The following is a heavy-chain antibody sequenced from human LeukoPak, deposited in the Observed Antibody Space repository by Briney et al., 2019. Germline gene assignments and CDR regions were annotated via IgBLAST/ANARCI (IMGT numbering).Heavy chain of an antibody. CDR3: ARRWIQLDYGMDV. D-gene: IGHD5-18*01. Sequence: ASVKVSCKASGYNFPSYYMSWVRQAPGQGLEWMGWISGYNGKTNYAQKFQGRVTMTRNTSISTAYMELSSLRSEDTAVYYCARRWIQLDYGMDVWGQGTTVTVSS. CDR2: ISGYNGKT. V-gene: IGHV1-18*01. J-gene: IGHJ6*02. CDR1: GYNFPSYY.